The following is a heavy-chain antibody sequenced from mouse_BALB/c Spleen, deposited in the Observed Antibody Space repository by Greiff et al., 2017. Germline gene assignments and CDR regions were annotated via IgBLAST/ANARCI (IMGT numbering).Heavy chain of an antibody. CDR3: AREGDYYGSEFAD. CDR2: ISSGSSTI. Sequence: EVQGVESGGGLVQPGGSRKLSCAASGFTFSSFGMHWVRQAPEKGLEWVAYISSGSSTIYYADTVKGRFTISRDNPKNTLFLQMTSLRSEDTAMYYCAREGDYYGSEFADWGQGTLVTVSA. V-gene: IGHV5-17*02. D-gene: IGHD1-1*01. CDR1: GFTFSSFG. J-gene: IGHJ3*01.